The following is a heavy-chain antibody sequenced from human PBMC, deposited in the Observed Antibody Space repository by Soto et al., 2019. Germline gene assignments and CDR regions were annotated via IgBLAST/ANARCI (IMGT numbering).Heavy chain of an antibody. Sequence: PWGSLRLSCAASGLPFSSYGMHWVRQAPGKGLDWVAVIWYDGTNKDYADSVKGRFTISRDNSKNTLFLQMNNLRVDDTAVYYCASSINWGQGTLVTVSS. CDR1: GLPFSSYG. V-gene: IGHV3-33*08. CDR3: ASSIN. CDR2: IWYDGTNK. J-gene: IGHJ4*02.